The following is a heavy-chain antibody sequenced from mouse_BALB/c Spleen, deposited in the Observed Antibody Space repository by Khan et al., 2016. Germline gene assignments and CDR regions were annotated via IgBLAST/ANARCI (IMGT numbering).Heavy chain of an antibody. CDR1: GFSLTSYG. J-gene: IGHJ2*01. CDR2: IWAGGST. CDR3: ARLEDR. Sequence: QVQLMESGPGLVAPSQSLYITCTVSGFSLTSYGVHWVRQPPGKGLEWLGVIWAGGSTNYNSAIMSRLSISKDNSKSQVFLKMNSLQTDYTAMYYCARLEDRWGQGTTLTVSA. V-gene: IGHV2-9*02.